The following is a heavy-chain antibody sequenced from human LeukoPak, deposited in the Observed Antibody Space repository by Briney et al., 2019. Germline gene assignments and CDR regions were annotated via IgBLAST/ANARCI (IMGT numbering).Heavy chain of an antibody. Sequence: GGSLRLSCAASGFTFSSYSMNWVRQAPGKGLEWVSYISSSSSTIYYADSVKGRFTISRDNAKNSLYLQMNSLRAEDTAVYYCARDPVVVVPAAIGSIAAAGHFDYWGQGTLVTVSS. J-gene: IGHJ4*02. CDR3: ARDPVVVVPAAIGSIAAAGHFDY. CDR1: GFTFSSYS. CDR2: ISSSSSTI. D-gene: IGHD2-2*02. V-gene: IGHV3-48*01.